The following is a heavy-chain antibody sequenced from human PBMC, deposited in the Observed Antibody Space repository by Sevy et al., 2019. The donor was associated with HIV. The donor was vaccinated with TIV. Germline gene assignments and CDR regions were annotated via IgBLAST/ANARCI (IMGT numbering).Heavy chain of an antibody. Sequence: GGSLRLSSVASGLTISDYVLYWVRQAPGKGLEWVSAITESDADITYADSVKGRFTVSRDNSKNTVYLQMGSLRAEDTAIYYCAKLGVRVATGGTDYWGQGTQVTVSS. CDR1: GLTISDYV. D-gene: IGHD3-3*01. CDR3: AKLGVRVATGGTDY. CDR2: ITESDADI. J-gene: IGHJ4*02. V-gene: IGHV3-23*01.